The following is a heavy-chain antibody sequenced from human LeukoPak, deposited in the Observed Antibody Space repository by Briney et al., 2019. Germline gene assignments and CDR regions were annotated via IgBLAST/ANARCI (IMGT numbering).Heavy chain of an antibody. CDR3: ATYSSSTPDFDY. Sequence: ASVKVSCKASGYTFTSYGISWVRQAPGQGLEWMGWVSAYNGNTNYAQKLQGRVTMTTDTSTSTAYMELRSLRPDDTAVYYCATYSSSTPDFDYWGQGTLVTVSS. V-gene: IGHV1-18*01. CDR2: VSAYNGNT. D-gene: IGHD6-6*01. J-gene: IGHJ4*02. CDR1: GYTFTSYG.